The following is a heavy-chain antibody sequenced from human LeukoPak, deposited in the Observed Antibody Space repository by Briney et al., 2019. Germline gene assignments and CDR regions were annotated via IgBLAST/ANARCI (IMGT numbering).Heavy chain of an antibody. CDR2: IYYSGST. CDR3: ATGYSSSWYPAY. CDR1: GGSFSGYY. D-gene: IGHD6-13*01. J-gene: IGHJ4*02. V-gene: IGHV4-59*01. Sequence: SETLSLTCAVYGGSFSGYYWSWIRQPPGKGLEWIGYIYYSGSTNYNPSLKSRVTISVDTSKNQFSLKLSSVTAADTAVYYCATGYSSSWYPAYWGQGTLVTVSS.